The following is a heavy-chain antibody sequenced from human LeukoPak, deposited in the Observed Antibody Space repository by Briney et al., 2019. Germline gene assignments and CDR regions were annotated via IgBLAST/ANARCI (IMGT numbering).Heavy chain of an antibody. CDR3: ARHGTLPYYYDSSGYPFLDY. V-gene: IGHV4-59*08. D-gene: IGHD3-22*01. J-gene: IGHJ4*02. CDR2: IYYSGST. CDR1: SGSISSYS. Sequence: PSETLSLTCTVSSGSISSYSWSWIRQPPGKGLEWIGYIYYSGSTSYNPSPKSRVIMSVDTSKNQFSLKLSSVTAADTAVYYCARHGTLPYYYDSSGYPFLDYWGQGTLVTVSS.